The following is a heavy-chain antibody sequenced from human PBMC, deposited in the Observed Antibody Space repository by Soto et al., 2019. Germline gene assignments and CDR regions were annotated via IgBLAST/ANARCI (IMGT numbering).Heavy chain of an antibody. CDR3: TTGISYDILTGYHNVAY. D-gene: IGHD3-9*01. J-gene: IGHJ4*02. CDR2: IKSKTDGGTA. CDR1: GFNLSHPW. V-gene: IGHV3-15*01. Sequence: EVHLEESGGGLGKPGGSLRLSCAASGFNLSHPWMTWVRQAAGKGLEWVGRIKSKTDGGTAEYAAPVKGRFTISRDDSKNTVYLQMNSLKTEDTAVYYCTTGISYDILTGYHNVAYWGQGTLVTVSS.